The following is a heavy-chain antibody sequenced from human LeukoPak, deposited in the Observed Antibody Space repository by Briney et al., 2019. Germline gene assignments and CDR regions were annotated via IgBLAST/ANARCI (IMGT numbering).Heavy chain of an antibody. CDR2: ISGSSSRI. CDR3: ARDQSGGYSGFDPRD. CDR1: GFSFSSYS. V-gene: IGHV3-48*01. D-gene: IGHD5-12*01. J-gene: IGHJ4*02. Sequence: GGSLRLSCAASGFSFSSYSMNWVRQAPGKGLEWVSYISGSSSRIYYADSVKGRFTISRDNSKNTVYLQMDSLRAEDTAVYYCARDQSGGYSGFDPRDWGQGALVTVSS.